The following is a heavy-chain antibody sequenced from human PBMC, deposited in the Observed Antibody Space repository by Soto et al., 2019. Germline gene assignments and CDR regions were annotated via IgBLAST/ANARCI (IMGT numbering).Heavy chain of an antibody. Sequence: QVQLVQSGAEVKKPGASVKVSCKASGYTFINYGISWVRQAPGQGLEWMGWISPYNGYTNYAQKFQDRVTMTTDTSTTTAYMEQRSLRSDDTAVYHCARSSSGGSCSHTRSHPWGPGTLVTVSS. CDR2: ISPYNGYT. V-gene: IGHV1-18*01. CDR1: GYTFINYG. D-gene: IGHD2-15*01. J-gene: IGHJ5*02. CDR3: ARSSSGGSCSHTRSHP.